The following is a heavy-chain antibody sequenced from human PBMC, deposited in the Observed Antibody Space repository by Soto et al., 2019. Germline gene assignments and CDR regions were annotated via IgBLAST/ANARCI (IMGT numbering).Heavy chain of an antibody. CDR3: ARRASIFGVVKFDY. J-gene: IGHJ4*02. CDR2: INHSGST. Sequence: SETLSLTCAVYGGSFSGYYWSWIRQPPGKGLEWIGEINHSGSTNYNPSLKSRVTISVDTSKNQFSLKLSSVTAADTAVYYCARRASIFGVVKFDYWGQGTLVTVSS. D-gene: IGHD3-3*01. V-gene: IGHV4-34*01. CDR1: GGSFSGYY.